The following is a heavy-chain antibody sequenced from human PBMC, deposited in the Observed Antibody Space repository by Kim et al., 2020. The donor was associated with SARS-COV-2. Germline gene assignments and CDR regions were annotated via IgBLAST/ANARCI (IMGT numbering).Heavy chain of an antibody. D-gene: IGHD3-10*01. V-gene: IGHV4-34*01. CDR2: INHSGST. CDR1: GGSFSGYY. J-gene: IGHJ4*02. CDR3: ARGLAGAPTRSGRITMVRGVTGVDY. Sequence: SETLSLTCAVYGGSFSGYYWSWIRQPPGKGLEWIGEINHSGSTNYNPSLKSRVTISVDTSKNQFSLKLSSVTAADTAVYYCARGLAGAPTRSGRITMVRGVTGVDYWGQGTLVTVSS.